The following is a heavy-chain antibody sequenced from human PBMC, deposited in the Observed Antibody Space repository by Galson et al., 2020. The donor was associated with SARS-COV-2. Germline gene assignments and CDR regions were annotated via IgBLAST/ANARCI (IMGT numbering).Heavy chain of an antibody. V-gene: IGHV4-39*07. J-gene: IGHJ2*01. D-gene: IGHD4-17*01. CDR1: GGSISSSRYY. Sequence: SETLSLTCTVSGGSISSSRYYWGWIRQPPGKGLEWIGSIYYSGSTYYNPSLKSRVTISVDTSENQFSLKLSSVTAADTAVYYCARDRVDYGDYLHIERYFDLWGRGTLVTGSS. CDR3: ARDRVDYGDYLHIERYFDL. CDR2: IYYSGST.